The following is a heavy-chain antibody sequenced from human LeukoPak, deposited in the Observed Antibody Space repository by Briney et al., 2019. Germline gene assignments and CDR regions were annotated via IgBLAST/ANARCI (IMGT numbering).Heavy chain of an antibody. D-gene: IGHD3-10*02. Sequence: GGSLRLSCAASGFTFSNYYMHWVRQAPGKGLVWVSHINSDGSNTNYADSVKGRFTISRDNAKNTLYLQMNSLRAEDTAVYYCAELGITMIGGVWGKGTTVTISS. CDR1: GFTFSNYY. J-gene: IGHJ6*04. CDR3: AELGITMIGGV. CDR2: INSDGSNT. V-gene: IGHV3-74*01.